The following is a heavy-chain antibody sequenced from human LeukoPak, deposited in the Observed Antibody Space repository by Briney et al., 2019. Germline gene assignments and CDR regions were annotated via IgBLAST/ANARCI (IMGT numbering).Heavy chain of an antibody. CDR3: AREGGSSSWYLFDY. D-gene: IGHD6-13*01. CDR2: TYFTGST. V-gene: IGHV4-31*03. Sequence: SETLSLTCNVSRGSISSGGHYWSWIRQRPGKGLEWMGYTYFTGSTYYNPSLQSRLIISADTSMTQFSLRLRSVTAADTAVYYCAREGGSSSWYLFDYWGQGTLVTVSS. J-gene: IGHJ4*02. CDR1: RGSISSGGHY.